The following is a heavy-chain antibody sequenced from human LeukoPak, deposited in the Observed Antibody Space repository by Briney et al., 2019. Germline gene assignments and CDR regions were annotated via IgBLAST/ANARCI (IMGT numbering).Heavy chain of an antibody. Sequence: GGSLRLSCAASGFTFSNYWMSWVRQAPGKGLEWVSILYSGGNTYYATSVRGRFTISRDNSKNTLYLQMNSLRAEDTAIYYCAKQLGYCSDGSCYLPYWGQGTLVTVSS. CDR1: GFTFSNYW. D-gene: IGHD2-15*01. J-gene: IGHJ4*02. V-gene: IGHV3-66*04. CDR3: AKQLGYCSDGSCYLPY. CDR2: LYSGGNT.